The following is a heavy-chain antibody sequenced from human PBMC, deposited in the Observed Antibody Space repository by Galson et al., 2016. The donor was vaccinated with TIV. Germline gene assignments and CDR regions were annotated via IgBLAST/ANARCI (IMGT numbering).Heavy chain of an antibody. Sequence: SVKVSCKASGYTFISYDINWVRQAPGQGLEWMGWMNPYSGNTGYAHKFQGRVTMTSNTSISTAYMELRSLRSEDTAIYYCARYGLWESSAFDFWGRGTMVTVSS. D-gene: IGHD1-26*01. CDR2: MNPYSGNT. J-gene: IGHJ3*01. CDR3: ARYGLWESSAFDF. V-gene: IGHV1-8*02. CDR1: GYTFISYD.